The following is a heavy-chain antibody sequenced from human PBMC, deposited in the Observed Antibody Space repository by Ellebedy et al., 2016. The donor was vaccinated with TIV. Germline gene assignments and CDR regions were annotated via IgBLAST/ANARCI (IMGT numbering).Heavy chain of an antibody. Sequence: GESLKISXAASGFTFSSYAMSWVRQAPGKGLEWVASTGDDTFYADSVKGQFTISRDNSKNTLFLQMILLRAEDTAVYYCAKAYGVQFDFWGQGTLITVSS. CDR1: GFTFSSYA. CDR2: TGDDT. J-gene: IGHJ4*02. D-gene: IGHD4-17*01. CDR3: AKAYGVQFDF. V-gene: IGHV3-23*01.